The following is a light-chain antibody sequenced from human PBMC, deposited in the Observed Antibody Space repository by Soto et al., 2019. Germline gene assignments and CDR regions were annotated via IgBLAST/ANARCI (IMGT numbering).Light chain of an antibody. V-gene: IGLV1-40*01. CDR2: GNS. J-gene: IGLJ1*01. Sequence: QSVLTQPPSVSGAPGQRITISCTGSRSNIGAGYDVHWYQQLPGTAPKLLIYGNSNRPSGVPDRFSGSKSGTSASLAITGLQAEDEADYYCQSYDSSLSGLVFGTRTKVTVL. CDR1: RSNIGAGYD. CDR3: QSYDSSLSGLV.